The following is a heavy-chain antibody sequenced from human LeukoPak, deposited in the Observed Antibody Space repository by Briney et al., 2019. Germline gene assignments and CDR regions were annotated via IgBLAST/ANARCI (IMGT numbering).Heavy chain of an antibody. D-gene: IGHD6-6*01. CDR1: GGSISSGGYY. V-gene: IGHV4-31*03. Sequence: SETLSLTCTVSGGSISSGGYYWTWIRQHPEKGLECIGYIYYNGSTYYNPSLKSRITISADTSKNQFSLKVSSVTAADTAVYYCARGSSSSRPNFDYWGQGTLVTVSS. CDR3: ARGSSSSRPNFDY. J-gene: IGHJ4*02. CDR2: IYYNGST.